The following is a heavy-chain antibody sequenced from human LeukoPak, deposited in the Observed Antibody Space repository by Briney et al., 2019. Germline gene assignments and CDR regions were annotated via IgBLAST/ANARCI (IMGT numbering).Heavy chain of an antibody. CDR2: MNPNSGNT. CDR3: ARGRHCSGGSCYRARTYYSDY. Sequence: SVKVSCKASGYTFTSYDINWVRQATGQGLEWMGWMNPNSGNTGYAQKFQGRVTITRNTSISTAYMELSSLRSEDTAVYYCARGRHCSGGSCYRARTYYSDYWGQGTLVTVSS. V-gene: IGHV1-8*03. CDR1: GYTFTSYD. D-gene: IGHD2-15*01. J-gene: IGHJ4*02.